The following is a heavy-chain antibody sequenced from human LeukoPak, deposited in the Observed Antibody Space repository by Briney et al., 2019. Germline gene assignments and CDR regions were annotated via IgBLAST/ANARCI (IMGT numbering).Heavy chain of an antibody. D-gene: IGHD1-1*01. V-gene: IGHV4-59*01. Sequence: PSETLSLTCTVSGGSISGYYWSWLRQPPAKGLEWIGYIYYSGSTNYNPSLISQVTISVDTFKNQFSLKFSSVTAADPAVYYCSRVSGELETNRVSEWGQGTLVTV. CDR2: IYYSGST. CDR3: SRVSGELETNRVSE. CDR1: GGSISGYY. J-gene: IGHJ4*02.